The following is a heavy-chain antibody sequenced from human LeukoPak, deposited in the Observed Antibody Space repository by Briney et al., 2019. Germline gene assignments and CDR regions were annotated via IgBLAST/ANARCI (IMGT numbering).Heavy chain of an antibody. D-gene: IGHD3-22*01. V-gene: IGHV1-24*01. CDR2: FDPEDGET. Sequence: ASVKVSCKVSGYTLTELSMHWVRQAPGKGLEWMGGFDPEDGETIYARKFQGRVTMTEDTSTDTAYMELSSLRSEDTAVYYCATAYYYDNPWFDPWGQGTLVTVSS. J-gene: IGHJ5*02. CDR1: GYTLTELS. CDR3: ATAYYYDNPWFDP.